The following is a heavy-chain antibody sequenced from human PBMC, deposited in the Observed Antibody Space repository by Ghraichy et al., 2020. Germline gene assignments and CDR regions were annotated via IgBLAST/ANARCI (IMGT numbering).Heavy chain of an antibody. Sequence: LNISCAASGFSFSSYAMNWVRQAPGRGLEWVAFISHYGTNEYYADSVKGRFTISRDNSKTTLSLQMNSLRAEDTAVYYCARHSMAVVLYDAFDIWGQGTMVTVSS. CDR1: GFSFSSYA. CDR2: ISHYGTNE. J-gene: IGHJ3*02. V-gene: IGHV3-30-3*01. D-gene: IGHD6-19*01. CDR3: ARHSMAVVLYDAFDI.